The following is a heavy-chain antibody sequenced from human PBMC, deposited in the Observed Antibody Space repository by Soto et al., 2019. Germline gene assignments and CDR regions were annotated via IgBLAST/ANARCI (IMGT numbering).Heavy chain of an antibody. V-gene: IGHV1-69*01. CDR3: ARGAYSSGCYRGPTDY. J-gene: IGHJ4*02. Sequence: QVQLVQSGAEVKKPGSSVKVSCKASGGTFSSYAISWVRQAPGQGLEWMGGIIPIFGTANYAQKFQGRVTITADESPSTAYMELSSLRSEDTAVYYCARGAYSSGCYRGPTDYWGQGTLVTVSA. CDR2: IIPIFGTA. CDR1: GGTFSSYA. D-gene: IGHD6-19*01.